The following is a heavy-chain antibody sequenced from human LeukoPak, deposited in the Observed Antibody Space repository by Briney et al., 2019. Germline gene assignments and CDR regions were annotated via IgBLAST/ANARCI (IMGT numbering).Heavy chain of an antibody. CDR3: ARHRYYSDTSGYYYYMDV. CDR1: GYTFTGYW. CDR2: IYPSDSDT. D-gene: IGHD3-22*01. Sequence: KVSCKASGYTFTGYWIGWVRQMPGKGLEWMGIIYPSDSDTRYSPSFQGQVTISADKSISTAYVQWSSLKASDTAMYYCARHRYYSDTSGYYYYMDVWGEGTTVTVSS. J-gene: IGHJ6*03. V-gene: IGHV5-51*01.